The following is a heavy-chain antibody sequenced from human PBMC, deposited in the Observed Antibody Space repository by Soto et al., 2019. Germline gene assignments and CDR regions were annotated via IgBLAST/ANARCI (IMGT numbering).Heavy chain of an antibody. CDR1: GFTFSSYW. J-gene: IGHJ4*02. CDR2: INNDGSST. V-gene: IGHV3-74*01. CDR3: ASDTFMPGFDY. D-gene: IGHD2-2*01. Sequence: PGGSLRLSCAASGFTFSSYWMNWVRHAPGKGLVWVSRINNDGSSTYYADSVKGRFTISRDNAKNTLYLQMDSLRVEDTAVYYCASDTFMPGFDYWGQGTLVTVSS.